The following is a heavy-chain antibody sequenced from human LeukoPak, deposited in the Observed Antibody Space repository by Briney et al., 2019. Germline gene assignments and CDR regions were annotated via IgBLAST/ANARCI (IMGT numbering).Heavy chain of an antibody. CDR2: INHSGST. CDR1: GGSFSGYY. V-gene: IGHV4-34*01. Sequence: KPSETLSLTCAVYGGSFSGYYWSWIRQPPGKGLAWIGEINHSGSTNYNPSLKSRVTISVDTSKSQFSLRLSSVTAADTAVYYCARHGRYFDWLPWFDPWGQGTLVTVSS. CDR3: ARHGRYFDWLPWFDP. D-gene: IGHD3-9*01. J-gene: IGHJ5*02.